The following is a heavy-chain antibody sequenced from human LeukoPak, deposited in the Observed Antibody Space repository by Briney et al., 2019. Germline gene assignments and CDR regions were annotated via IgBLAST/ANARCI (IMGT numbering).Heavy chain of an antibody. J-gene: IGHJ4*02. CDR2: IQTSRST. D-gene: IGHD6-19*01. V-gene: IGHV4-4*07. CDR3: ARVGSGGSFDY. Sequence: SETLSLTCTVSGGSISSYYWSWIRQPAGRGLEWIGRIQTSRSTNYNPSLKSRVTMSVDTSKNKFSLKVNSVTAADTAVYYCARVGSGGSFDYWGQGTLVTLSS. CDR1: GGSISSYY.